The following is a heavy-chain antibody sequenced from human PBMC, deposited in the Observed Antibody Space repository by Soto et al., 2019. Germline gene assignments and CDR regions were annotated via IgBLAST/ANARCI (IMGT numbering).Heavy chain of an antibody. CDR1: GGTFSSFG. V-gene: IGHV1-69*12. J-gene: IGHJ6*02. CDR3: ARDAKDIVLVPAAIWVYYYGMDV. CDR2: IIPMFGTA. Sequence: QVQLVQSGAEVKKPGSSVKVSCKASGGTFSSFGFSWVRQAPRQGLEWMGGIIPMFGTANYAQKFQGRVTITADESTSTAYMELSSLRSEDTAVYYCARDAKDIVLVPAAIWVYYYGMDVWGQGTTVTVSS. D-gene: IGHD2-2*01.